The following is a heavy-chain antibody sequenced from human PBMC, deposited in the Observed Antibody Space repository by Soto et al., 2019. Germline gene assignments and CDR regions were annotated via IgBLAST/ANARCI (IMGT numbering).Heavy chain of an antibody. CDR3: ARDPYYYDSSGYKSDAFDI. CDR1: GGTFSSYA. J-gene: IGHJ3*02. CDR2: IIPIFGTA. V-gene: IGHV1-69*13. Sequence: ASVKVSCKASGGTFSSYAISWVRQAPGQGLEWMGGIIPIFGTANYAQKFQGRVTITADESTSTAYMELSSLRSEDTAVYYCARDPYYYDSSGYKSDAFDIWGQGTMVTVSS. D-gene: IGHD3-22*01.